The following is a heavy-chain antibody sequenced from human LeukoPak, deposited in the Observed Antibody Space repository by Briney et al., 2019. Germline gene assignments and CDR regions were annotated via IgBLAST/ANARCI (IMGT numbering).Heavy chain of an antibody. V-gene: IGHV1-69*13. D-gene: IGHD6-13*01. CDR2: IIPIFGTA. CDR3: ARNPPNIIAANKRGAFDI. Sequence: GASVKVSCKASGYTFTGYYMHWVRQAPGQGLEWMGGIIPIFGTANYAQKFQGRVTITADESTSTAYMELSSLRSEDTAVYYCARNPPNIIAANKRGAFDIWGQGTMVTVSS. CDR1: GYTFTGYY. J-gene: IGHJ3*02.